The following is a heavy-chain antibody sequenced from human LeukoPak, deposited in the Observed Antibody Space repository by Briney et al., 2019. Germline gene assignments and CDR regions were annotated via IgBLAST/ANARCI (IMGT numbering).Heavy chain of an antibody. CDR3: ARGPNGNWSGLDF. CDR2: ISPTGSST. V-gene: IGHV3-74*01. CDR1: GFSFSGHW. Sequence: GGSLRLSCTASGFSFSGHWMHWARQLPGKGLVWVSRISPTGSSTRYADSVEGRFTVSRDNAKNTLYLKVNNLRAEDTAVYYCARGPNGNWSGLDFWGQGTLLTVSS. J-gene: IGHJ4*02. D-gene: IGHD1-1*01.